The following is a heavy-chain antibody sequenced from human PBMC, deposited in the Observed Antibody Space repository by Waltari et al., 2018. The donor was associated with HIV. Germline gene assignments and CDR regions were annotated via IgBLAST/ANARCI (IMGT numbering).Heavy chain of an antibody. CDR2: IYCVGIT. CDR1: GFTVSSNY. CDR3: ARDSAADGMDV. V-gene: IGHV3-66*01. Sequence: EVQLVESGGGLVQPGGSLRLSCAASGFTVSSNYMSWVRQAPGKGREGVSVIYCVGITYYSDSVKGRLTISRDKSKNTLYLQMNSLGAEDTAVYYCARDSAADGMDVWGQGTTVTVSS. D-gene: IGHD6-13*01. J-gene: IGHJ6*02.